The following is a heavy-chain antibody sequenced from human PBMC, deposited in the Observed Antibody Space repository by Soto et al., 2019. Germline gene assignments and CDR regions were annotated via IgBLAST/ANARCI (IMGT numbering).Heavy chain of an antibody. CDR2: IFYSGRSGST. J-gene: IGHJ5*02. Sequence: PSETLSLTCSVSGGSISSYYWRWIRQPPGKGLEWIGYIFYSGRSGSTNYNPSLKSRVTISVDTSKNQFSLKLSSVTAADTAVYYCAGTALGWFDPWGQGALVTVSS. CDR1: GGSISSYY. CDR3: AGTALGWFDP. D-gene: IGHD2-8*02. V-gene: IGHV4-59*01.